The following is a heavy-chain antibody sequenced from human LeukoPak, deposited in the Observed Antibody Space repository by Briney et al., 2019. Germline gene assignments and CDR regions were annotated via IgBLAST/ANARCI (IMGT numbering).Heavy chain of an antibody. J-gene: IGHJ6*02. D-gene: IGHD2-2*02. CDR2: MNPNSGNT. Sequence: ASVKVSCKASGYTFTSYDINWVRQATGQGLEWMGWMNPNSGNTGYAQKFQGRVTMTRNTSISTAYMELSSLRSEDTAVYYCARAEVPAAIPLWYYYYGMDVWGQGTTVTVSS. CDR3: ARAEVPAAIPLWYYYYGMDV. CDR1: GYTFTSYD. V-gene: IGHV1-8*01.